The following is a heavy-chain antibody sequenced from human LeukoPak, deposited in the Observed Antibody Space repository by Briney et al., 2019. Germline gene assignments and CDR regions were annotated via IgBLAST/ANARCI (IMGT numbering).Heavy chain of an antibody. CDR1: GFTFNNYG. D-gene: IGHD5-12*01. V-gene: IGHV3-30*02. CDR2: IRFDGSHK. J-gene: IGHJ4*02. Sequence: GGSLRLSCAASGFTFNNYGMFWFRQAPGKGLDWVSFIRFDGSHKYYADSVKGRFTISRDNSKNTLYLQMNSLRAEDTAVYYCARGPSGYHNTGGQGTLVTVSS. CDR3: ARGPSGYHNT.